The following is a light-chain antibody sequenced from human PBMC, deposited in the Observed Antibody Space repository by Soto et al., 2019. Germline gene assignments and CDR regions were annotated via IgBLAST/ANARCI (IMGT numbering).Light chain of an antibody. CDR1: SSNIGAGYD. CDR2: GNS. V-gene: IGLV1-40*01. Sequence: QSVLTQPPSVSGAPGQRVTISCTGSSSNIGAGYDVHWYQQLPGTAPKLLIYGNSNRPSGVPDRFSGSTSGTSASLAITGLQAEDEADYYCQSYDRSLSVWVFGGGTKLTVL. J-gene: IGLJ3*02. CDR3: QSYDRSLSVWV.